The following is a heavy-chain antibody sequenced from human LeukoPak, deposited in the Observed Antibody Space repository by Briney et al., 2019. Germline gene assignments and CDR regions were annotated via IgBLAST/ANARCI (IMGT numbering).Heavy chain of an antibody. J-gene: IGHJ4*02. D-gene: IGHD5-12*01. Sequence: ASVKVSCKASGGTFSSYAISWVRQAPGKGLEWMGGFDPEDGETIYAQKFQGRVTMTEDTSTDTAYMELSSLRSEDTAVYYCATVNGYANFDYWGQGTLVTVSS. CDR1: GGTFSSYA. CDR2: FDPEDGET. CDR3: ATVNGYANFDY. V-gene: IGHV1-24*01.